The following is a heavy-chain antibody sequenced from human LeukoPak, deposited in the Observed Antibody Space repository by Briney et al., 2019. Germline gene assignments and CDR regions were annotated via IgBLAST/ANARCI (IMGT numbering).Heavy chain of an antibody. CDR2: IYYSGST. CDR3: ARPRHYYDSSGPDAFDI. Sequence: SETLSLTCIVTGGSISSYYWSWIRQPPGKGLEWIGYIYYSGSTNYNPSLKSRVTISLDTSKNQCSLKLISVTPAVTAVYYFARPRHYYDSSGPDAFDIWGQGTMVSVSS. CDR1: GGSISSYY. D-gene: IGHD3-22*01. V-gene: IGHV4-59*08. J-gene: IGHJ3*02.